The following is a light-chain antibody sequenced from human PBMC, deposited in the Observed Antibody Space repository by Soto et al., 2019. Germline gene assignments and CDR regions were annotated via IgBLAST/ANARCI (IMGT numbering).Light chain of an antibody. CDR3: QQSYSTPTWT. V-gene: IGKV1-39*01. CDR2: NAI. J-gene: IGKJ1*01. CDR1: QSIRNY. Sequence: DIEMTQSPSSLSASVGDRVTITCRARQSIRNYLNWYQQKPGKAPTILIYNAISLQSGVPSRFSGSGSGTDFTLTIISLQPEDCATYYCQQSYSTPTWTFGRGTKVEI.